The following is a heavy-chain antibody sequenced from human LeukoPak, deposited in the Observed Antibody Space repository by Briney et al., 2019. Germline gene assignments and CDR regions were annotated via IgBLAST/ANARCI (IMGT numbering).Heavy chain of an antibody. J-gene: IGHJ4*02. CDR1: GYSISSGYY. Sequence: SETLSLTCTVSGYSISSGYYWGWIRQPPGKGLEWIGSIYYSGSTYYNPSLKSRVTISVDTSKNQFSLKLSSVTAADTAVYYCASVRYSYGMGLFDYWGQGTLVTVSS. CDR3: ASVRYSYGMGLFDY. V-gene: IGHV4-38-2*02. CDR2: IYYSGST. D-gene: IGHD5-18*01.